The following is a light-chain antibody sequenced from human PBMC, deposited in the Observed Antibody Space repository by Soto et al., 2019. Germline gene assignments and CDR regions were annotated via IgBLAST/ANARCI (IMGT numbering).Light chain of an antibody. Sequence: DIQMTQSPSTLSASVGDRVTITCRASQTIANWLAWYQQRPGRAPKLLIYKSSRLESGVPSRFSGSGSATEFTLTISSLQPDDFVTYYCQQCFSYPGTFGQGTTVELK. CDR3: QQCFSYPGT. V-gene: IGKV1-5*03. CDR1: QTIANW. CDR2: KSS. J-gene: IGKJ1*01.